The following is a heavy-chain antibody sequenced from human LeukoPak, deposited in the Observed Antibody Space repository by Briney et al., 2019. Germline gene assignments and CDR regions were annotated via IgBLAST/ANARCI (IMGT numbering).Heavy chain of an antibody. CDR3: ARGVGGYAPYYFDY. D-gene: IGHD2-2*01. CDR2: ISSSSSYI. CDR1: GFTFSSYN. V-gene: IGHV3-21*01. Sequence: PGGSLRLSCAASGFTFSSYNMNWVRQAPGKGLEWVSSISSSSSYIYYADSVKGRFTISRDNAKNSLYLQMNSLRAEDTAVYYCARGVGGYAPYYFDYWGQGTLVTVSS. J-gene: IGHJ4*02.